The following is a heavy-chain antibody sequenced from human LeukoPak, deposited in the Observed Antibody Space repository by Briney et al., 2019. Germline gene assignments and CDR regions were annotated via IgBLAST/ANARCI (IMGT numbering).Heavy chain of an antibody. J-gene: IGHJ4*02. Sequence: PGGSLRLSCAASGFTFSSYSMNWVRQAPGKGGEWVSSISSSSSYILYADSVKGRFTISRDNAKHSLYLQMNSLRAEDTAVYYCASVWCGELLHFDYWGQGTLVTVSS. CDR1: GFTFSSYS. D-gene: IGHD3-10*01. CDR2: ISSSSSYI. CDR3: ASVWCGELLHFDY. V-gene: IGHV3-21*01.